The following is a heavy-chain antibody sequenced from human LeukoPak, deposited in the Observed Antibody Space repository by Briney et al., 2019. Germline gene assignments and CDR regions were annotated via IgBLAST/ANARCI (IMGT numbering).Heavy chain of an antibody. J-gene: IGHJ5*02. V-gene: IGHV3-66*02. CDR2: IYSGGST. Sequence: GGSLRLSCAASGFTVSSNYMSWVRRAPGKGLEWVSVIYSGGSTYYADSVKGRFTISRDNSKNTLYLQMNSLRAEDTVVYYCARGMGIAAALWFDPWGQGTLVTVSS. D-gene: IGHD6-13*01. CDR3: ARGMGIAAALWFDP. CDR1: GFTVSSNY.